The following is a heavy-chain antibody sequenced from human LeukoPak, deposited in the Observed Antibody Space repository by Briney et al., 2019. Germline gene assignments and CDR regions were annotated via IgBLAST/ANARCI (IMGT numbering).Heavy chain of an antibody. J-gene: IGHJ3*02. Sequence: SETLFLTCAVYGGSFSGYYWSWIRQPPGKGLAWIGSIYYSRSTSYYNPSLKSRVTISVDTSKNQFSLKLSSVTAADTAVYYCARHSYCSTTSCSLIYGDYAALDIWGQGTMVTVSS. CDR1: GGSFSGYY. V-gene: IGHV4-34*01. CDR2: IYYSRSTS. CDR3: ARHSYCSTTSCSLIYGDYAALDI. D-gene: IGHD2-2*01.